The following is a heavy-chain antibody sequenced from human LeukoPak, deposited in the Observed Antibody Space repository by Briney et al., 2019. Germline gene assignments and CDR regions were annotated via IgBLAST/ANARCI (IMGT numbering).Heavy chain of an antibody. D-gene: IGHD2-2*01. CDR2: IIPIFGTA. Sequence: GSSVKVSCKASGGTFSSYAISWVRQAPGQGLEWMGGIIPIFGTANYAQKFQGRVTITADESTSTAYMELSSLRSEDTAVYYCAVTDCSSTSCYGFVAGDYWSQGTLVTVSS. J-gene: IGHJ4*02. V-gene: IGHV1-69*01. CDR1: GGTFSSYA. CDR3: AVTDCSSTSCYGFVAGDY.